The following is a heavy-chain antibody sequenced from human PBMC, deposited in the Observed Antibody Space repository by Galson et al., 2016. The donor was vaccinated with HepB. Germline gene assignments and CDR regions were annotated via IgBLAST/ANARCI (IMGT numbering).Heavy chain of an antibody. CDR3: ARGSWTEGNGFDV. V-gene: IGHV4-31*03. CDR1: GGSIISGYY. J-gene: IGHJ3*01. CDR2: IYYSGST. Sequence: TLPLTCTVSGGSIISGYYWSWIRQHPGKGLEWIGYIYYSGSTHYNPSLKSRVSISVDTSKNQFSLKVSSVTAADTAVYFCARGSWTEGNGFDVWGQGTMVIVSS. D-gene: IGHD3/OR15-3a*01.